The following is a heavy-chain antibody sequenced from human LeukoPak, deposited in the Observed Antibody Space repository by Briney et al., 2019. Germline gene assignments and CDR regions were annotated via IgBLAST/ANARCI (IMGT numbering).Heavy chain of an antibody. Sequence: GASVKVSFKASGYTFTSYYMHWVRQAPGQGLEWMGIINPSGGSTSYAQKFQGRVTMTRDTSTSTVYMELSSLRSEDTAVYYCARAAKSKSTTYKQLVLGYFDYWGQGTLVTVSS. CDR2: INPSGGST. CDR3: ARAAKSKSTTYKQLVLGYFDY. CDR1: GYTFTSYY. V-gene: IGHV1-46*01. D-gene: IGHD6-13*01. J-gene: IGHJ4*02.